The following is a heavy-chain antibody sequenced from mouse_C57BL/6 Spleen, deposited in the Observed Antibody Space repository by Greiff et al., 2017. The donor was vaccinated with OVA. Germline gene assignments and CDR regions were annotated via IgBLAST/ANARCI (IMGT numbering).Heavy chain of an antibody. D-gene: IGHD1-1*01. CDR3: ARDRDGSNSWFAY. J-gene: IGHJ3*01. CDR2: IDPSDSET. Sequence: QVQLQQPGAELVRPGSSVKLSCKASGYTFTSYWMHWVKQRPIQGLEWIGNIDPSDSETHYNQKFKDKATLTVDKSSSTAYMQLSSLTSEDSAVYDCARDRDGSNSWFAYWGQGTLVTVSA. CDR1: GYTFTSYW. V-gene: IGHV1-52*01.